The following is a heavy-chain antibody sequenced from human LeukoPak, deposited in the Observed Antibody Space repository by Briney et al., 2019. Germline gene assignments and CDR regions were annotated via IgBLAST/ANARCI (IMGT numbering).Heavy chain of an antibody. J-gene: IGHJ4*02. Sequence: PGRSLRLSCAASGFTFSSYVMHWVRQAPGKGLEWVAVIWYDGFNKYYADSVKGRFTISRDNSKNTLYLQMNSLRAEDAAVYFCTTWVGAHFDFWGQGTLVTVSS. CDR1: GFTFSSYV. CDR3: TTWVGAHFDF. CDR2: IWYDGFNK. V-gene: IGHV3-33*01. D-gene: IGHD1-26*01.